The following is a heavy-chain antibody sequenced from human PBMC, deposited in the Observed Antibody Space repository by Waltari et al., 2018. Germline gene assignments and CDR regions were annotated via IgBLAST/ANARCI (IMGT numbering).Heavy chain of an antibody. V-gene: IGHV3-30*18. CDR3: AKDAFGNTYLDH. CDR2: AFFDAIKT. Sequence: QVQLVESGGGVVQPGMSLRLSCAASGFSLSNFGMHWVRQAPGKGLEWVALAFFDAIKTDYADSVRGRFTISRDNSKNTLYLDINNLRVDDTGIYYCAKDAFGNTYLDHWGQGTVVTVSS. D-gene: IGHD3-10*01. J-gene: IGHJ5*02. CDR1: GFSLSNFG.